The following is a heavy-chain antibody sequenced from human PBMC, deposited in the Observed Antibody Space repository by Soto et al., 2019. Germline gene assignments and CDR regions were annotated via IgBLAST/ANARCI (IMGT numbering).Heavy chain of an antibody. CDR3: VSQRTSVLTQAYFDY. Sequence: PSETLSLTCAVHGASFSGFYWTWIRPPPGKGLEWMGEINHSGSSNYNPPLKSRVTMSLDTSRNQFSLSLNSVTAADTAVYFCVSQRTSVLTQAYFDYWGPGALVTVS. D-gene: IGHD2-8*01. J-gene: IGHJ4*02. CDR1: GASFSGFY. V-gene: IGHV4-34*01. CDR2: INHSGSS.